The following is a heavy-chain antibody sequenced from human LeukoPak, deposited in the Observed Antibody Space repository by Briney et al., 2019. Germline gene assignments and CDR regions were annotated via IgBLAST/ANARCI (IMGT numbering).Heavy chain of an antibody. CDR3: ARGPRITIFGVVMANDAFDI. V-gene: IGHV1-2*02. J-gene: IGHJ3*02. Sequence: ASVKVSCKASGYTFTDYFMNWVRQAPGQGLEWMGWINPKSGGTVYAQKFQGRVTMTRDTSSSTAYMELSRLRFDDTVVYYCARGPRITIFGVVMANDAFDIWGQGTMVSVSS. D-gene: IGHD3-3*01. CDR1: GYTFTDYF. CDR2: INPKSGGT.